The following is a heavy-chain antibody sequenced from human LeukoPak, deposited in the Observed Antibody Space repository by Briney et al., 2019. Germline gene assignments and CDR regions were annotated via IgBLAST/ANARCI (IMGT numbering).Heavy chain of an antibody. J-gene: IGHJ4*02. D-gene: IGHD3-22*01. CDR1: GFTFSTYE. V-gene: IGHV3-48*03. CDR3: SRAHYFDSSGLDY. Sequence: PGGSLRLSCAASGFTFSTYEMNWVRQAPGKGLEWASYISSGGSTIYYADSVKGRFTISRDNAKNSLYLQMNSLRAEDTAVYFCSRAHYFDSSGLDYWGQGTLVTVSS. CDR2: ISSGGSTI.